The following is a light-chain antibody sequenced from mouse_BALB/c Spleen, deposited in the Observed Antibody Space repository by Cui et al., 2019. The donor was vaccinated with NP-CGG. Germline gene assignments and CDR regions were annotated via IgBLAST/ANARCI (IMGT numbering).Light chain of an antibody. CDR1: TGAVTTSNY. CDR3: ALWFSNHWV. V-gene: IGLV1*01. CDR2: GTN. J-gene: IGLJ1*01. Sequence: QAVLTQEPHLTTSPGETVTLTCRSSTGAVTTSNYANWVQEKPDHLFTGLIGGTNNRAPGVPARFSGSLIGDKAALTITGAQTEDEAIYFCALWFSNHWVFGGGTKLTV.